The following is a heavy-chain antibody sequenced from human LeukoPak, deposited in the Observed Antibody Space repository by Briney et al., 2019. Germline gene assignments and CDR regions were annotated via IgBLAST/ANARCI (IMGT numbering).Heavy chain of an antibody. CDR3: ARGSPQLRFLEWLSPCYYGMDV. D-gene: IGHD3-3*01. J-gene: IGHJ6*02. V-gene: IGHV3-7*01. Sequence: GGSLRLSCAASGFTFSTYWMFWVRQAPGKGPEWVANIKEDGSEKYYADSVKGRFTISRDNSKNTLYLQMNSLRAEDTAVYYCARGSPQLRFLEWLSPCYYGMDVWGQGTTVTVSS. CDR2: IKEDGSEK. CDR1: GFTFSTYW.